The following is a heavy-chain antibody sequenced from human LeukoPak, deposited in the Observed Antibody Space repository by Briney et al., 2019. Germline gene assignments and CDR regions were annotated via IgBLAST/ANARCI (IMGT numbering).Heavy chain of an antibody. V-gene: IGHV3-48*01. D-gene: IGHD2/OR15-2a*01. CDR1: GFTFSSYS. CDR3: AKGYYFNWFDP. Sequence: GGSLRLSCAASGFTFSSYSMNWVRQAPGKGLEWVSYISSSSSTIYYADSVKGRFTISRDNAKNSLYLQMNSLRAEDTAVYYCAKGYYFNWFDPWGQGTLVTVSS. J-gene: IGHJ5*02. CDR2: ISSSSSTI.